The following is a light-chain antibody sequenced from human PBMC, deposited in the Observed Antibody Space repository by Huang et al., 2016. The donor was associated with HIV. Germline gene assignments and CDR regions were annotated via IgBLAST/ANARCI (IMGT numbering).Light chain of an antibody. V-gene: IGKV3-15*01. CDR3: QQYNDWPPWT. CDR1: QSVTSN. J-gene: IGKJ1*01. CDR2: GVA. Sequence: IVMTQSPATLSASPGQRVTLSCRASQSVTSNLAWYQQKPGQAPRLLIHGVASRATGVPVRFSGSASGTEFTDFTRTIDNLQSEDFGVYYCQQYNDWPPWTFGQGTKVE.